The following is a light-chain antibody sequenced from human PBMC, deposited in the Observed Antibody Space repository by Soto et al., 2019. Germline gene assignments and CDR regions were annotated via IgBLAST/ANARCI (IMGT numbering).Light chain of an antibody. CDR2: DTS. Sequence: EVVMRQSPATLYVSPGEGATLSCRASQGIGDTLAWYQHKPGQTPRLLIYDTSTRATGVPTRFSGSRSGAEFTLTINSLQSEDFAVYYCPPYNNWPLTFGGGTKVEIK. J-gene: IGKJ4*01. CDR3: PPYNNWPLT. V-gene: IGKV3-15*01. CDR1: QGIGDT.